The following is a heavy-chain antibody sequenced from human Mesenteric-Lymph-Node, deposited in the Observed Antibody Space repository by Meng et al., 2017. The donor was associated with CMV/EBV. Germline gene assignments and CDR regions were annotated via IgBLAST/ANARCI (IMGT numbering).Heavy chain of an antibody. Sequence: ASVKVSCKASGYTFTDYHMHWVRQAPGQGLEWMGWINPNSGGTKYAQKFQGRVTMTRDMSIDTAYMEVTRLRSDDTAVYFCAKREDSNMYHAYYGMDVWGQGTPVTVSS. V-gene: IGHV1-2*02. D-gene: IGHD2-2*01. CDR3: AKREDSNMYHAYYGMDV. J-gene: IGHJ6*02. CDR2: INPNSGGT. CDR1: GYTFTDYH.